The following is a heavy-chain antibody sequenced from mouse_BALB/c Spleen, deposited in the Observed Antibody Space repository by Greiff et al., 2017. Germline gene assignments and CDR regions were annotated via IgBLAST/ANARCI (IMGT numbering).Heavy chain of an antibody. Sequence: VQVVESGPGLVAPSQSLSITCTVSGFSLTGYGVNWVRQPPGKGLEWLGMIWGDGSTDYNSALNSRLSISKDNSKSQVFLKMNSLQTDDTARDYCARNYYGSSSWFAYWGQGTLVTVSA. CDR3: ARNYYGSSSWFAY. CDR1: GFSLTGYG. V-gene: IGHV2-6-7*01. J-gene: IGHJ3*01. D-gene: IGHD1-1*01. CDR2: IWGDGST.